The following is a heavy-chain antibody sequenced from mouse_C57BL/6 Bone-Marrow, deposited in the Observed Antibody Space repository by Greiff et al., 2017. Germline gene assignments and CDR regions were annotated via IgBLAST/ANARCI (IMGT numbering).Heavy chain of an antibody. CDR1: GYTFTSYW. CDR3: ARERALRPYYFDY. Sequence: QVQLQQPGAELVKPGASVKMSCKASGYTFTSYWITWVKQRPGQGLEWIGDIYPGSGSTNYNEKFKSKATLTVDKSSSTAYMQLSSLTSEDAAVYYCARERALRPYYFDYWGQGTTLTVSS. D-gene: IGHD3-3*01. J-gene: IGHJ2*01. CDR2: IYPGSGST. V-gene: IGHV1-55*01.